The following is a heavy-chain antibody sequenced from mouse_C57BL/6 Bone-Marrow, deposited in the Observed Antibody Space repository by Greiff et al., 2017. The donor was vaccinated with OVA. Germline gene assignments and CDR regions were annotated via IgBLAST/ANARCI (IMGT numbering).Heavy chain of an antibody. CDR1: GYTFTSYG. J-gene: IGHJ4*01. V-gene: IGHV1-81*01. CDR2: IYPRSGNT. Sequence: QVQLQQSGAELARPGASVTLSCKASGYTFTSYGISWVKQRTGQGLEWIGEIYPRSGNTYYNEKFKGKATLTADKSSSTAYMELRSLTSEDSAVYFCAREGYYYAMDYWGQGTSVTVSS. D-gene: IGHD2-2*01. CDR3: AREGYYYAMDY.